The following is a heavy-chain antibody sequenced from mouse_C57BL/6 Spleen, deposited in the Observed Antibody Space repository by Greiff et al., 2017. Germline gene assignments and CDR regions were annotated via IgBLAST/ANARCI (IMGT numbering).Heavy chain of an antibody. D-gene: IGHD2-1*01. CDR3: ALGNYSYYAMGY. CDR1: GYTFTSYW. Sequence: QVQLQQSGAELAKPGASVKLSCKASGYTFTSYWMHWVKQRPGQGLEWIGYINPSSGYTKYNQKFKDKATLTADKSSSTAYMQLSSLTYEDAAVXYCALGNYSYYAMGYWGQGTSVTVSS. CDR2: INPSSGYT. V-gene: IGHV1-7*01. J-gene: IGHJ4*01.